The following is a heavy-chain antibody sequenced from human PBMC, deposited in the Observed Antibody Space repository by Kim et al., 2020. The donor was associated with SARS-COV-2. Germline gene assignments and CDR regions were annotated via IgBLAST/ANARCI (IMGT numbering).Heavy chain of an antibody. CDR3: AVRGYYGSGSEY. V-gene: IGHV3-48*02. J-gene: IGHJ4*02. D-gene: IGHD3-10*01. Sequence: YAESVKGRFTIYRDNAKNALYLQMNSLRDEDTAVYYCAVRGYYGSGSEYWGQGTLVTVSS.